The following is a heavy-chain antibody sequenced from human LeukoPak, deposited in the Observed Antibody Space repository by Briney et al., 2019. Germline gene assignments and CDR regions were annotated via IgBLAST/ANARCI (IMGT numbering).Heavy chain of an antibody. D-gene: IGHD1-1*01. J-gene: IGHJ6*03. CDR1: GYSISSGYY. CDR3: ARDRVKLERRVTQSYYYHYMDV. Sequence: PSETLSLTCTVSGYSISSGYYWGWIRQPPGKGLEWIGSIYHSGSTYYNPSLKSRVTISVDTSKNQFSLKLSSVTAADTAVYYCARDRVKLERRVTQSYYYHYMDVWGKGTTVTVSS. CDR2: IYHSGST. V-gene: IGHV4-38-2*02.